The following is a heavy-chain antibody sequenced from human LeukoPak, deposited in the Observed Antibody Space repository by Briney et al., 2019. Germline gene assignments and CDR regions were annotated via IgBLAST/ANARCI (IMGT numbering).Heavy chain of an antibody. CDR1: GFTFSGYA. V-gene: IGHV3-23*01. CDR3: AKLSPRGSEVVVITSFDY. CDR2: ISGSGGST. J-gene: IGHJ4*02. D-gene: IGHD3-22*01. Sequence: GGSLRLSCAASGFTFSGYAMSWVRQAPGKGLEWVSAISGSGGSTYYADSVKGRFTISRDTSKNTLYLQMNSLRAEDTAVYYCAKLSPRGSEVVVITSFDYWGQGTLVTVSS.